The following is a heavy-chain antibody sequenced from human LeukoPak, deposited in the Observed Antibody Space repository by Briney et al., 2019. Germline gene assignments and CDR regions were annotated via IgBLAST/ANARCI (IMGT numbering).Heavy chain of an antibody. CDR1: GYTFTSYD. D-gene: IGHD3-22*01. CDR2: INPNSGGT. Sequence: ASVKVSCKASGYTFTSYDINWVRQAPGQGLEWMGWINPNSGGTNYAQKFQGRVTMTRDTSISTAYMELSRLRSDDTAVYYCARERSSYDSSGYYPLWGQGNLVTVSS. CDR3: ARERSSYDSSGYYPL. V-gene: IGHV1-2*02. J-gene: IGHJ4*02.